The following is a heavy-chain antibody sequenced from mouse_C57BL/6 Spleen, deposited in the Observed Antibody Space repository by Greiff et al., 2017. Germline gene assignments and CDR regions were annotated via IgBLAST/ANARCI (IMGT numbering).Heavy chain of an antibody. V-gene: IGHV1-80*01. CDR1: GYAFSSYW. CDR3: AREVLRNYAMDY. J-gene: IGHJ4*01. D-gene: IGHD1-1*01. Sequence: VQLKESGAELVKPGASVKISCKASGYAFSSYWMNWVKQRPGKGLEWIGQIYPGDVDTNYNGKFKGKATLTADKSSSTAYMQLSSLTAEDSAVYVCAREVLRNYAMDYWGQGTSVTVSS. CDR2: IYPGDVDT.